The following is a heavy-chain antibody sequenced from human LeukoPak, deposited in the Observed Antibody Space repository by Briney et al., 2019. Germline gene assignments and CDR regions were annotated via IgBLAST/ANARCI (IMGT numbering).Heavy chain of an antibody. Sequence: PVGSLRVSSAAPGFTFSSYVMSWGRQAPGGGLECVSAISGGGGITYYAHSVKGRFPIPRDNSKNTLYLQMNSLRAEDTAVYYCAKSRQLALYYFDYWGQGTLVTVSS. CDR3: AKSRQLALYYFDY. V-gene: IGHV3-23*01. D-gene: IGHD6-13*01. J-gene: IGHJ4*02. CDR2: ISGGGGIT. CDR1: GFTFSSYV.